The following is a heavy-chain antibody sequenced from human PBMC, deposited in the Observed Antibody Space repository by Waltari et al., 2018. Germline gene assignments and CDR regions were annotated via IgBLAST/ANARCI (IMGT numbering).Heavy chain of an antibody. V-gene: IGHV3-15*01. CDR1: GFNFANAW. Sequence: EVRLVESGGGLAKPGGSLRLSCVGSGFNFANAWMNWVRQAPGKGVGGVARFRGKTGGGTKDYAAPGSGRFTILRDDSQNTLYLEMNSLRAEDTAVYYCWDTAPDLSWDYWGQGTLVTVSS. J-gene: IGHJ4*02. D-gene: IGHD1-26*01. CDR3: WDTAPDLSWDY. CDR2: FRGKTGGGTK.